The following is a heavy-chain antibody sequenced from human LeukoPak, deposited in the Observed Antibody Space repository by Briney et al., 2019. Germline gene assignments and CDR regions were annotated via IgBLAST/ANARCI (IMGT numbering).Heavy chain of an antibody. CDR1: GFTFSSYA. Sequence: GRSLRLSCAASGFTFSSYAMHWVRQAPGKGLEWVAVISYDGSNKYYADSVKGRFTISRDNSKNTLYLQMNSLRAEDTAVYYCAKARTGYSSSWYARPLPSWGQGTLVTVSS. D-gene: IGHD6-13*01. V-gene: IGHV3-30-3*01. CDR3: AKARTGYSSSWYARPLPS. CDR2: ISYDGSNK. J-gene: IGHJ4*02.